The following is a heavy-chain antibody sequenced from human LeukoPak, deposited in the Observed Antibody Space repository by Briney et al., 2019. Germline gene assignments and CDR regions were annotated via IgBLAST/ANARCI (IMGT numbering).Heavy chain of an antibody. CDR2: IYYSGST. V-gene: IGHV4-59*01. CDR1: GGSISSYY. Sequence: PSETLSLTCTVSGGSISSYYWSWIRQPPGKGLEWIGYIYYSGSTNYNPSLKSRVTISVDTSKNQFSLKLSSVTAADTAVYYCAREGYSSSWYDAFDIWGQGTMVTVSS. CDR3: AREGYSSSWYDAFDI. D-gene: IGHD6-13*01. J-gene: IGHJ3*02.